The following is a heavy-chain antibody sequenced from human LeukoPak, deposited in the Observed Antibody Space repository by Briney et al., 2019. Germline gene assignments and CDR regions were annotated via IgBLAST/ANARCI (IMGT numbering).Heavy chain of an antibody. Sequence: GGSLRLSCAASGFTFSTYSMNWVRQAPGKGLEWVSYISSSSSTIYYADSVRGRFTISRDNAKNSLYLQMNSLRAEDTAVYYCASTGSGSGPFQFDYWGQGTLVTVSS. J-gene: IGHJ4*02. CDR1: GFTFSTYS. V-gene: IGHV3-48*01. CDR2: ISSSSSTI. D-gene: IGHD3-10*01. CDR3: ASTGSGSGPFQFDY.